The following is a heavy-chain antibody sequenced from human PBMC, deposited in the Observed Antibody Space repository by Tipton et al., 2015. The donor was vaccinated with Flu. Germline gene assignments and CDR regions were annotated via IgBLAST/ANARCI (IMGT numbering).Heavy chain of an antibody. CDR2: IWFDGSNL. D-gene: IGHD5-24*01. Sequence: QLVQSGGGVVQPGRSLRLSCAASGFTFSLYGMHWVRQAPGKGLEWLAVIWFDGSNLHYADSVKGRFTISRDNSKNTVYLQMNSLRAEDTAVYYCARFGPRGGGDGYNAIDYWGQGTLVTVSS. CDR1: GFTFSLYG. V-gene: IGHV3-33*01. CDR3: ARFGPRGGGDGYNAIDY. J-gene: IGHJ4*02.